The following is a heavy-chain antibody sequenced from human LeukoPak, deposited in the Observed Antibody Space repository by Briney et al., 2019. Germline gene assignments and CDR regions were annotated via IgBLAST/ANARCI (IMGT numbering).Heavy chain of an antibody. CDR2: INHSGST. D-gene: IGHD6-13*01. V-gene: IGHV4-34*01. CDR3: AREGVAAAGTPTFDY. CDR1: GGSFSGYY. Sequence: SGTLSLTCAVYGGSFSGYYWSWIRQPPGKGLEWIGEINHSGSTNYNPSLKSRVTISVDTSKNQFSLKLSSVTAADTAVYYCAREGVAAAGTPTFDYWGQGTLVTVSS. J-gene: IGHJ4*02.